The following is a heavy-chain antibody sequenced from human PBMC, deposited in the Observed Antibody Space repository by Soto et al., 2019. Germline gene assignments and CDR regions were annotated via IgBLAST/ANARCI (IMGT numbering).Heavy chain of an antibody. CDR3: AKDLYYYDSSGYYPFDD. CDR2: ISGSGGST. D-gene: IGHD3-22*01. J-gene: IGHJ4*02. Sequence: GGSLRLSCAASGFTFSSYAMSWVRQAPGKGLEWVSAISGSGGSTYYADPVKGRFTISRDNSKNTLYLQMNSLRAEDTAVYYCAKDLYYYDSSGYYPFDDWGQGTLVTVSS. CDR1: GFTFSSYA. V-gene: IGHV3-23*01.